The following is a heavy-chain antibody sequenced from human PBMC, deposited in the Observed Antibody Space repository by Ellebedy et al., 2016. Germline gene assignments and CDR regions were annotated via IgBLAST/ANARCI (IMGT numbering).Heavy chain of an antibody. CDR2: IYHSGST. J-gene: IGHJ3*02. CDR1: GGSISSGGFY. CDR3: AGYRTLTLGNAFDT. V-gene: IGHV4-31*03. Sequence: SETLSLXCTVSGGSISSGGFYWSWIRQHPGKGLEWIGYIYHSGSTYYNPSLKSRVTISVDTSKNQFSLKLSSVTAADTAVYYCAGYRTLTLGNAFDTWGQGSMVTVSS. D-gene: IGHD5-24*01.